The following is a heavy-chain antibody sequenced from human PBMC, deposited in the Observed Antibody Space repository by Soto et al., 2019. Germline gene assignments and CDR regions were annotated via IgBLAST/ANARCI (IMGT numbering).Heavy chain of an antibody. Sequence: PSEKLSLTCSVSGGSISRDDYYWTWIRQPPGEGLEWIGYIYYTGRTSSTPSLESRVTISIDTSKNQFSLKLSSVSAADTAVYYCARECSSSPEYFDFWGPGSLVTGSS. CDR2: IYYTGRT. J-gene: IGHJ4*02. CDR3: ARECSSSPEYFDF. D-gene: IGHD2-15*01. V-gene: IGHV4-30-4*01. CDR1: GGSISRDDYY.